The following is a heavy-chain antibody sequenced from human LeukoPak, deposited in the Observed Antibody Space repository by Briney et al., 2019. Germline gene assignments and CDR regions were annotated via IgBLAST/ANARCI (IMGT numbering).Heavy chain of an antibody. CDR3: AKDTSPRQWLVRSSRSYAAFDY. Sequence: GGSLRLSCAASGFTFSSYAMSWVRQAPGKGLEWVSAISGSGGSTYYADSVKGRFTISRDNSKNTLYLQMNSLRAEDTAVYYCAKDTSPRQWLVRSSRSYAAFDYWGQGTLSPSPQ. CDR2: ISGSGGST. V-gene: IGHV3-23*01. J-gene: IGHJ4*02. CDR1: GFTFSSYA. D-gene: IGHD6-19*01.